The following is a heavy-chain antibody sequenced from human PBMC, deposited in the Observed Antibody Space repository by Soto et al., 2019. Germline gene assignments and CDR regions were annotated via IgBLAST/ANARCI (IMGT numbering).Heavy chain of an antibody. J-gene: IGHJ5*02. CDR1: GGSISSGGYY. D-gene: IGHD3-9*01. CDR3: ARFRHYDILTGYPRFDP. V-gene: IGHV4-30-4*01. Sequence: SETLSLTCTVSGGSISSGGYYWSWIRQPPGKGLEWIGYIYYSGSTYYNPSLRSRVTISVDTSKNQFSLKLSSVTAADTAVYYCARFRHYDILTGYPRFDPWGQGTLVTVSS. CDR2: IYYSGST.